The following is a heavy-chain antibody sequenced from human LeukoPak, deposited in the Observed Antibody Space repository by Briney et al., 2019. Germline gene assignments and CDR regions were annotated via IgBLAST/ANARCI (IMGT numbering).Heavy chain of an antibody. CDR1: GFTFSSYG. J-gene: IGHJ4*02. CDR3: APLDY. Sequence: PGGSLRLSCAASGFTFSSYGMHWVRRAPGKGLGGVAFIRYDGSNKYYADSVKGRFTISRDNSKHTLYLQMNSLRAEDTAVYYCAPLDYWGQGTLVTVSS. V-gene: IGHV3-30*02. CDR2: IRYDGSNK.